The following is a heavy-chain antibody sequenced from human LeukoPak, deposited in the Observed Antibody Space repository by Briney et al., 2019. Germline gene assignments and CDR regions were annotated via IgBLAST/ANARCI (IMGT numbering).Heavy chain of an antibody. CDR1: GGTFSSYA. CDR3: ARAGCSSTSCRYYYYYMDV. Sequence: SVKVSCKASGGTFSSYAISWVRQAPGQGLEWMGGIIPICGTANYARKVQGRVTITTDESTSTAYMELSSLRSEDTAVYYCARAGCSSTSCRYYYYYMDVWGKGTTVTVSS. J-gene: IGHJ6*03. CDR2: IIPICGTA. D-gene: IGHD2-2*01. V-gene: IGHV1-69*05.